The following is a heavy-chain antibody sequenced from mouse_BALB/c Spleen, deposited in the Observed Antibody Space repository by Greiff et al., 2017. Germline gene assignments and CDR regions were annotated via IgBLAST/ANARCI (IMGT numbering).Heavy chain of an antibody. J-gene: IGHJ2*01. CDR1: GYTFTSYW. Sequence: QVQLQQSGAELARPGASVKLSCKASGYTFTSYWMQWVKQRPGQGLEWIGAIYPGDGDTRYTQKFKGKATLTADKSSSTAYMQLSSLASEDSAVYYCARGYYGSSDDFAYWGQGTTLTVSA. CDR3: ARGYYGSSDDFAY. CDR2: IYPGDGDT. D-gene: IGHD1-1*01. V-gene: IGHV1-87*01.